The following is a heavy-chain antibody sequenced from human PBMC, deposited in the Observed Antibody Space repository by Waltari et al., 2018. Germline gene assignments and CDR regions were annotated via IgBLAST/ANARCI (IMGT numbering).Heavy chain of an antibody. V-gene: IGHV3-21*01. CDR3: ARDRGYCSGGSCYSLNTFDY. CDR2: ISSSSSYI. J-gene: IGHJ4*02. CDR1: GFTFSTYT. D-gene: IGHD2-15*01. Sequence: EVQLVESGGGLVKPGGSLRLSCAASGFTFSTYTMNWVRQAPGKGLEWVSSISSSSSYIDYADSIKSRFTISRDNAKNALYLQMNSLRAEDTAVYYCARDRGYCSGGSCYSLNTFDYWGQGTLVTVSS.